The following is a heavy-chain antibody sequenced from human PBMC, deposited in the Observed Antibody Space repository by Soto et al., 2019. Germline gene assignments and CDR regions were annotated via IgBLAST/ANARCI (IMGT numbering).Heavy chain of an antibody. CDR1: GITFSDHY. V-gene: IGHV3-11*01. Sequence: GGSLRLSCEASGITFSDHYMTWILQAPGKGLEWISYISGTAGTIYYADSVKGRFTISRDNAKNSLFLQLTSLTAEDTAVYYCARAPYYGSGTYYYYALDVWGQGTTVTVSS. D-gene: IGHD3-10*01. CDR2: ISGTAGTI. CDR3: ARAPYYGSGTYYYYALDV. J-gene: IGHJ6*02.